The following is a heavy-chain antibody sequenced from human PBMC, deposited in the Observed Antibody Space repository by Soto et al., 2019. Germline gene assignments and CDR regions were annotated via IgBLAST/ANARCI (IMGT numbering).Heavy chain of an antibody. CDR3: AKEGTAGGWFHH. D-gene: IGHD1-26*01. V-gene: IGHV1-69*13. CDR2: VVPIFTTP. Sequence: VASVKVSCHAAGVTFGSYPISWVREAPGQGLEWMGKVVPIFTTPNYTQTFPGRVTITAEELTRKVYMELSSLRSGDTASYYCAKEGTAGGWFHHWGRGTLVTVSS. CDR1: GVTFGSYP. J-gene: IGHJ5*02.